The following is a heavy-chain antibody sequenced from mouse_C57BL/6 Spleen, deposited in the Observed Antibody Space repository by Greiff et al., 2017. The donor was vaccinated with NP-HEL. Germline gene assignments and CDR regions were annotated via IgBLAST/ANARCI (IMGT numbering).Heavy chain of an antibody. Sequence: EVHLVESGPGMVKPSQSLSLTCTVTGYSITSGYDWHWIRHFPGNKLEWMGYISYSGSTNYNPSLKSRISVTHDTSKNHFFLKLNSVTTEDTATYYCAREGSGSSMDYWGQGTSGTVSS. CDR1: GYSITSGYD. J-gene: IGHJ4*01. V-gene: IGHV3-1*01. CDR2: ISYSGST. D-gene: IGHD1-1*01. CDR3: AREGSGSSMDY.